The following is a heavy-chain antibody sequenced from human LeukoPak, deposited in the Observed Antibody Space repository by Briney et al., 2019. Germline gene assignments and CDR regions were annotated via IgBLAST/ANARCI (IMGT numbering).Heavy chain of an antibody. Sequence: ASVKVSCKTSGYTFSDYYTHWVRQAPGQGLEWMGWINPNRAATNYARRFQGRVTMTRDTSISTAYMELSRLTSDDTAVYYCARIRGGINYHFDFWGQGTLVTVSS. V-gene: IGHV1-2*02. CDR2: INPNRAAT. CDR3: ARIRGGINYHFDF. J-gene: IGHJ4*02. CDR1: GYTFSDYY. D-gene: IGHD1-26*01.